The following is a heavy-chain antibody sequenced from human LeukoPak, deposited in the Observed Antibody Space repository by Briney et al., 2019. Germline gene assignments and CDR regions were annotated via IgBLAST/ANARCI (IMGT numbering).Heavy chain of an antibody. CDR1: GGTFSSYA. J-gene: IGHJ4*02. CDR2: ISAYNGNT. Sequence: ASVKVSCKASGGTFSSYAISWVRQAPGQGLEWMGWISAYNGNTNYAQKLQGRVTMPTDTSTSTAYMELRSLRSDNTAGYYCAREVVSIPSYFDAWGQGTLVTVSS. CDR3: AREVVSIPSYFDA. D-gene: IGHD2-15*01. V-gene: IGHV1-18*01.